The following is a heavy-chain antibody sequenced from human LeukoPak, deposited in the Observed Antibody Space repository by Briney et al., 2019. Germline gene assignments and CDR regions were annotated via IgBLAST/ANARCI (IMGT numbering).Heavy chain of an antibody. CDR3: ARVRGSWCLDC. CDR1: GFTFSSYG. J-gene: IGHJ4*02. V-gene: IGHV3-33*01. Sequence: GGSLRLSCAASGFTFSSYGMHWVRQAPGKGLEWVAVIWYDGSIKFYVDSVKGRFTISRDNSKNTLYLQMNSLRAEDTAVYYCARVRGSWCLDCWGQGTLVTVSS. CDR2: IWYDGSIK. D-gene: IGHD6-13*01.